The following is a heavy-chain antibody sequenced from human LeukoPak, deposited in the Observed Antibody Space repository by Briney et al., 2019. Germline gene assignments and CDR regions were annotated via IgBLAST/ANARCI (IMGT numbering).Heavy chain of an antibody. CDR2: MYYSGST. CDR1: GGSISSSSYY. Sequence: PSETLSLTCTVSGGSISSSSYYWGWIRQPPGKGLEWIGSMYYSGSTYYNPSLKSRVTISVDTSKNQFSLKLRSVTPAETAVYYCARNEGLTGYFDYWGQGTLVTVSS. D-gene: IGHD2-8*01. V-gene: IGHV4-39*01. CDR3: ARNEGLTGYFDY. J-gene: IGHJ4*02.